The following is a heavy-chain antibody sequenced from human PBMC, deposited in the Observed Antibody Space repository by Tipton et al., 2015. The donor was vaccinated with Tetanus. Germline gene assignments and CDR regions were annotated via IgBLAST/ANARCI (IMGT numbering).Heavy chain of an antibody. D-gene: IGHD3-16*02. J-gene: IGHJ5*02. CDR3: AGGTPVVVTFGGDVVKVHSKRFDL. Sequence: GLVKPSETLSLTCTVSGGSISDSNSYRGWIRQTPGKGLEWIGEVDQSGRANYNPSFERRVNIILDPSKKQFSLRLSSVTAADTAVYFCAGGTPVVVTFGGDVVKVHSKRFDLWGLGTLVTVSS. V-gene: IGHV4-39*07. CDR1: GGSISDSNSY. CDR2: VDQSGRA.